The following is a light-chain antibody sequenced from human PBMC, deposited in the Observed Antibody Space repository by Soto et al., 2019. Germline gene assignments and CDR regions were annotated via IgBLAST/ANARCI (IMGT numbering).Light chain of an antibody. CDR2: GAS. CDR1: QSVDNNY. Sequence: EIVLTQSPGTLSLSPGARATLSCRASQSVDNNYLAWYQHKPGQALRLLVSGASRRRRDIPDRFSGVGSGTHLTLPINRLEPEDVAVYYCQHYGSSPLSFGGGTKLQLK. V-gene: IGKV3-20*01. CDR3: QHYGSSPLS. J-gene: IGKJ4*01.